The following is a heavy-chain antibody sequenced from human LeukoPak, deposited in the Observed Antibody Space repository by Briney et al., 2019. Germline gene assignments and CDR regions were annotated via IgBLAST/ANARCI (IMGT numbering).Heavy chain of an antibody. Sequence: PSETLSLTCTVSGGSISDYYRGWIRQPPGKGLEWIGYFYNSGSSTYNPSLKSRVTISADTSKNQFSLKLISVTAADTAVYYCTRGAGWLIDYWGQGILVTVSS. D-gene: IGHD3-16*01. V-gene: IGHV4-59*01. J-gene: IGHJ4*02. CDR3: TRGAGWLIDY. CDR2: FYNSGSS. CDR1: GGSISDYY.